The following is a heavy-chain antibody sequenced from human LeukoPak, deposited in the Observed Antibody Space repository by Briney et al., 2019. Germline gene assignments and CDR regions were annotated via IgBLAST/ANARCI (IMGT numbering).Heavy chain of an antibody. D-gene: IGHD3-16*01. J-gene: IGHJ2*01. CDR3: ARDRNWGRGYFDL. CDR2: IFTTGST. V-gene: IGHV4-61*09. CDR1: GGSINGGSYY. Sequence: SQTLSLTCSVSGGSINGGSYYWSWIRQPAGKPLEWIGHIFTTGSTSYNPSLRTRVTISGDSSKYQFSLNLKSVTAADTAVYYCARDRNWGRGYFDLWGRGTLVIVSS.